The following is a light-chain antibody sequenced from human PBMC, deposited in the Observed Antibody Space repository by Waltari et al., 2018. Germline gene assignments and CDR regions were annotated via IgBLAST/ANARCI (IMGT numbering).Light chain of an antibody. CDR1: SSDVGRYNY. CDR2: DVS. CDR3: SSYTSSSTVV. J-gene: IGLJ2*01. Sequence: QSALTQPASVSGSPGQSLTISCTGTSSDVGRYNYVPWYQQNPGKAPKLMIYDVSNRPSGVSNRFSGSKSGNTASLTISGLQAEDEADYYCSSYTSSSTVVFGGGTKLTVL. V-gene: IGLV2-14*03.